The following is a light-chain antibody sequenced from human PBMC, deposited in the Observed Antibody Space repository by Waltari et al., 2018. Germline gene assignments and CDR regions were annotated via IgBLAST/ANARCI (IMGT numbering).Light chain of an antibody. Sequence: EIVLTQSPGTLSLSPGERFTLSCRASQSIGRYLAWYQQKPEQSPRLLSYGDSSRATGIPDRFSGSGSGTDFSLTISRLEPEDFAVYYCQNHERLPATFGQGTKVEIK. J-gene: IGKJ1*01. CDR3: QNHERLPAT. CDR1: QSIGRY. V-gene: IGKV3-20*01. CDR2: GDS.